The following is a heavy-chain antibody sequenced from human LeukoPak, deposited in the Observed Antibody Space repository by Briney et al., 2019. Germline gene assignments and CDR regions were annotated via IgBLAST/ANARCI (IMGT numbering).Heavy chain of an antibody. CDR3: ASALPGYTHYDPPGI. D-gene: IGHD3-3*01. CDR1: GYTFTGYY. V-gene: IGHV1-2*02. J-gene: IGHJ3*02. Sequence: ASVKVSCKASGYTFTGYYMHWVRQAPGQGLEWMGWINPNSGGTNYAQKFQGRVTMTRDTSISTAYMELSRLRSDDTAVYYCASALPGYTHYDPPGIWGQGTMVTVSS. CDR2: INPNSGGT.